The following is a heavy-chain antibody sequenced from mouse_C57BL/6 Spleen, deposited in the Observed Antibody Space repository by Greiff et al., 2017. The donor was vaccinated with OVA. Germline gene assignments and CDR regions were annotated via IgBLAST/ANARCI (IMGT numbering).Heavy chain of an antibody. CDR2: IYPRSGNT. D-gene: IGHD1-1*01. CDR1: GYTFTSYG. CDR3: AREGITTVVDFDV. V-gene: IGHV1-81*01. Sequence: LQESGAELARPGASVKLSCKASGYTFTSYGISWVKQRTGQGLEWIGEIYPRSGNTYYNEKFKGKATLTADKSSSTAYMELRSLTSEDSAVYFCAREGITTVVDFDVWGTGTTVTVSS. J-gene: IGHJ1*03.